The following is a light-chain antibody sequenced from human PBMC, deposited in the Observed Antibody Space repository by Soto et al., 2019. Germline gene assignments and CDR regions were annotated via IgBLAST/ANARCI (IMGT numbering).Light chain of an antibody. CDR3: QHRANWLGT. CDR2: DAS. Sequence: EIVLTQSPATLSLSPGERATLSCSASQSVGSFLAWYQQKSGQTPRLLIYDASNRVTGIPARFSGSGSGTDFTLTISSLEPEDFAVYYCQHRANWLGTFGPGTKVDMK. CDR1: QSVGSF. V-gene: IGKV3-11*01. J-gene: IGKJ3*01.